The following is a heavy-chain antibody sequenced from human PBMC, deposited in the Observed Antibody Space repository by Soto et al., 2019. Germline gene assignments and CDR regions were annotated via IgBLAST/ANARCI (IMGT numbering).Heavy chain of an antibody. J-gene: IGHJ4*02. Sequence: GGSLRLSCTASGFTFGDYAMSWVRQAPGKGLEWVGFIRSKGYGRTTEYAASVKGRFTISRDDSKSIAYLQMNSLKTEDTAVYYCKVEYYYDSSGYYSFDYWGQGTLVTVSS. V-gene: IGHV3-49*04. D-gene: IGHD3-22*01. CDR1: GFTFGDYA. CDR3: KVEYYYDSSGYYSFDY. CDR2: IRSKGYGRTT.